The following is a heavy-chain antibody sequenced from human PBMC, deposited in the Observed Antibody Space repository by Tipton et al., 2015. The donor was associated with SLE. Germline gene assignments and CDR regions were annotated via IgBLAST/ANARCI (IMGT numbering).Heavy chain of an antibody. V-gene: IGHV4-59*04. J-gene: IGHJ6*02. CDR1: GGSINGQF. Sequence: SLTCTVSGGSINGQFWSWIRQPPGKGLEWIASIYHTGSTYYNPSLSSRVTISADTSNNHFSLRLESVTAADTAVYYCAASTSSYFYYGLDVWGQGTTVTVSS. CDR2: IYHTGST. D-gene: IGHD6-6*01. CDR3: AASTSSYFYYGLDV.